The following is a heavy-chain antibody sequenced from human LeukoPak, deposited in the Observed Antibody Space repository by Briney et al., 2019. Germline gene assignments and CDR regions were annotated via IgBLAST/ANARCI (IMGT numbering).Heavy chain of an antibody. J-gene: IGHJ4*02. CDR2: IYTSGST. V-gene: IGHV4-4*09. CDR1: GGSISSYY. D-gene: IGHD3-16*01. Sequence: PSETLSLTCTVSGGSISSYYWSWIRQPPGKGLEWIGYIYTSGSTNYNPSLKSRVTISVDTSKNQFSLKLSSVTAADTAVYYCARHYDGSLSLDYWGQGTLVTVSS. CDR3: ARHYDGSLSLDY.